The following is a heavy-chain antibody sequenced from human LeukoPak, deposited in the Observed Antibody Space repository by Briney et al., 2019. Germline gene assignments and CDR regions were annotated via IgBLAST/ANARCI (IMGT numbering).Heavy chain of an antibody. Sequence: GGSLRLSCAASGFTFSRYWMHWVRQTPGKGLVWVSRINSDGSSTGYADSVKGRFTISRDNAKNTLDLQMSSLRAEDTAVYYCARVDCSGGSCYFDYWGQGTLVTVSS. CDR2: INSDGSST. CDR3: ARVDCSGGSCYFDY. J-gene: IGHJ4*02. V-gene: IGHV3-74*01. D-gene: IGHD2-15*01. CDR1: GFTFSRYW.